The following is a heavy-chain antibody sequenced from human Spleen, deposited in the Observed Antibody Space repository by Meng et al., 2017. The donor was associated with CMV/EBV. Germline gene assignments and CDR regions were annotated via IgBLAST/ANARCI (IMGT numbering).Heavy chain of an antibody. V-gene: IGHV1-18*04. CDR3: ARDRRSGCSSTSCPYYYYYGMDV. D-gene: IGHD2-2*01. Sequence: ASVKVSCKTSGYTFAGHYMHWLRQAPGQGLEWMGWISAYNGNTNYAQKLQGRVTMTTDTSTSTAYMELRSLRSDDTAVYYCARDRRSGCSSTSCPYYYYYGMDVWGQGTTVTVSS. J-gene: IGHJ6*02. CDR2: ISAYNGNT. CDR1: GYTFAGHY.